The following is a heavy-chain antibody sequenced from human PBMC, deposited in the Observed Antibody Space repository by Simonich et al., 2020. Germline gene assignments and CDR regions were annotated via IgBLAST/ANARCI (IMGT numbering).Heavy chain of an antibody. CDR1: GGSISSSSYY. D-gene: IGHD6-13*01. J-gene: IGHJ3*02. CDR3: ARHAGFAFDI. Sequence: QLQLQESGPGLVKPSETLSLTCTVSGGSISSSSYYWGWIRRPPVKGPEWIGSIYYSVGTYYNPSLKSRVTTAVDTSKNQFSLKLSSVTAADTAVYYCARHAGFAFDIWGQGTMVTVSS. CDR2: IYYSVGT. V-gene: IGHV4-39*01.